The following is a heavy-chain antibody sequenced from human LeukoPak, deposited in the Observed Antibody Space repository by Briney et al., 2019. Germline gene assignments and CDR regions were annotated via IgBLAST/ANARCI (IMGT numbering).Heavy chain of an antibody. CDR1: GGSISSGGYY. Sequence: PSETLSLTCTVSGGSISSGGYYWSWIRQHPGKGLEWIGYIYYSGSTYYNPSLKSRVTISVDTSKNQFSLKLSSVTAADTAVYYCARHGEGGLFDYWGQGTLVTVSS. CDR2: IYYSGST. J-gene: IGHJ4*02. D-gene: IGHD3-3*01. V-gene: IGHV4-31*03. CDR3: ARHGEGGLFDY.